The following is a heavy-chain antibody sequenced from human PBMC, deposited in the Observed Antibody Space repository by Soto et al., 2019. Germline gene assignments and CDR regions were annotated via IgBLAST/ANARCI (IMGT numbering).Heavy chain of an antibody. Sequence: ASVKVSCKASGYTFTSYGISWVRQAPGQGLEWMGWISAYNGNTNYAQKLQGRVTMTTDTSTSTAYMELRSLRSDDTAVYYCARLPGPEAGMGSGTKPQYYYYGMDVWGQGTTVTVSS. CDR3: ARLPGPEAGMGSGTKPQYYYYGMDV. CDR2: ISAYNGNT. V-gene: IGHV1-18*01. CDR1: GYTFTSYG. J-gene: IGHJ6*02. D-gene: IGHD3-10*01.